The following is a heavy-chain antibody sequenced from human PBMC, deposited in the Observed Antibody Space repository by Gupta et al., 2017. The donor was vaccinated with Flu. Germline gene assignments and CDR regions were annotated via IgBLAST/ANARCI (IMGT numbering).Heavy chain of an antibody. D-gene: IGHD1-26*01. V-gene: IGHV3-23*01. J-gene: IGHJ6*02. CDR3: AKNRVPGAISYYYGLDV. CDR1: A. Sequence: AMSWVRQVAGKGLEWVSEISASGSRTYYADSVKGRFTISRDTSNNTLYLLMNSLRADDTAVYFCAKNRVPGAISYYYGLDVWGRGTTVTVSS. CDR2: ISASGSRT.